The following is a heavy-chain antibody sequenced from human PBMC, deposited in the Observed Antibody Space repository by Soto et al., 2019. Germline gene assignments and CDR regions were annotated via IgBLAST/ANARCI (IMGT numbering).Heavy chain of an antibody. J-gene: IGHJ4*02. D-gene: IGHD1-26*01. CDR2: IYDTGST. Sequence: TLSLPFAVSGGSISGSAYSWSSIRQPPGKGLEWIGYIYDTGSTYYNPSLKSRVTISVDRSKNQFSLSLNPVTAADTAVYYCARTWELINFDFWGQGTLVTVSS. V-gene: IGHV4-30-2*01. CDR3: ARTWELINFDF. CDR1: GGSISGSAYS.